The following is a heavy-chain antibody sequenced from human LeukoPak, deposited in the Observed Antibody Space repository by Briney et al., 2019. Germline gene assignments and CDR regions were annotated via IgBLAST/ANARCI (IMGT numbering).Heavy chain of an antibody. V-gene: IGHV3-15*01. CDR1: GFTLTSYA. D-gene: IGHD3-22*01. CDR2: IKSKTDGGTA. J-gene: IGHJ1*01. Sequence: GGSLRLSCAASGFTLTSYAMSWVRQAPGKGLEWVGRIKSKTDGGTADYAAPVKGRFTISRDDSKNTLYLQMNGLKTEDTAVYYCTRTDHYDSSDFSWGQGTLVTVSS. CDR3: TRTDHYDSSDFS.